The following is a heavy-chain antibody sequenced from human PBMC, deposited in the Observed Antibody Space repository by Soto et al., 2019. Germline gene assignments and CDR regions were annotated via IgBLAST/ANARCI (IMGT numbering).Heavy chain of an antibody. D-gene: IGHD3-3*01. V-gene: IGHV3-21*01. CDR2: ISGSSSNM. Sequence: PGGSLRLSCAASGFTFSSYSMNWVRQTPGKGLEWVSSISGSSSNMYYADSVKGRFTISRDNAKNSLYLQMNSLRAEDTAVYYCEKDPNYDFWSGYSGSGWFDPWGKGPLVTVSS. CDR3: EKDPNYDFWSGYSGSGWFDP. CDR1: GFTFSSYS. J-gene: IGHJ5*02.